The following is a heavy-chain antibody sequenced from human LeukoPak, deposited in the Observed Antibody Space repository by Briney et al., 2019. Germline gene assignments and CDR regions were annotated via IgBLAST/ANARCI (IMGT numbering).Heavy chain of an antibody. CDR1: GYTFTNYY. D-gene: IGHD6-13*01. CDR3: ANGQLRKAAAGTQGLPTH. V-gene: IGHV1-46*01. Sequence: GASVKVSCKASGYTFTNYYMHWVRQAPGQGLEWVGIINPSGGGASYAQEFQGRVTMTEATSTSTVYMELNLLSSDDTAVYYCANGQLRKAAAGTQGLPTHWGQGTLVTVSS. CDR2: INPSGGGA. J-gene: IGHJ4*02.